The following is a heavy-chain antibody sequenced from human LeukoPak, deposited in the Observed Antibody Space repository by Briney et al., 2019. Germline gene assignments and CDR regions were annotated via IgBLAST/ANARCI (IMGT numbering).Heavy chain of an antibody. CDR3: ARVVAGYANRFDP. CDR1: GFTFSSSW. J-gene: IGHJ5*02. Sequence: GGSLRLSCAASGFTFSSSWMSWVRQAPGKGLEWVANINQDGSEKYYADSVTGRFSISSDDAKNSLYLQMNSLRADDTAVYYCARVVAGYANRFDPWGQGSLVCV. V-gene: IGHV3-7*05. D-gene: IGHD3-16*01. CDR2: INQDGSEK.